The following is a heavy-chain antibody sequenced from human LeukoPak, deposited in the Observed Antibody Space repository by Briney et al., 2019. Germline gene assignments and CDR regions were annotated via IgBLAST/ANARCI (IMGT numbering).Heavy chain of an antibody. V-gene: IGHV3-15*01. D-gene: IGHD3-22*01. J-gene: IGHJ3*02. CDR1: GFTFSNAW. Sequence: GGSLRLSCAASGFTFSNAWMSWVRQAPGKGLEWVGRIKSKTDGGTTDYAAPVKGRFTISRDDSKNTLYLQMNSLRAEDTAVYYCARADYYDSSGQVDAFDIWGQGTMVTVSS. CDR2: IKSKTDGGTT. CDR3: ARADYYDSSGQVDAFDI.